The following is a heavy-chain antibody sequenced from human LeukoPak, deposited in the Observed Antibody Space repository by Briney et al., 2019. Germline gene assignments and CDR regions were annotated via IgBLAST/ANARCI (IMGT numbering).Heavy chain of an antibody. V-gene: IGHV6-1*01. D-gene: IGHD3-16*01. CDR3: AREELGFDH. CDR1: GDSVSSSSAA. Sequence: SQTLSLTCAISGDSVSSSSAAWTWIRQSPSRGLEWLGRTYYRSTWYYEYSVSVESRITINPETSKNQFSLQVNSVSPEDTAVYYCAREELGFDHWGQGTLVTVSS. J-gene: IGHJ4*02. CDR2: TYYRSTWYY.